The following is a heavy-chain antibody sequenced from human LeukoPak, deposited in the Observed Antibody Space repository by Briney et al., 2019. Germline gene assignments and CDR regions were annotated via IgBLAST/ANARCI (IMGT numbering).Heavy chain of an antibody. CDR2: IRYDETKT. CDR1: GFTFSYYG. V-gene: IGHV3-30*02. D-gene: IGHD1-26*01. Sequence: GGSLRLSCAASGFTFSYYGMHWVRQAPGKGLEWVAFIRYDETKTYFGDSLKGRFSISRDNYKNTVYLQMNSLKAEDTAMYYCAKSHLPNTYSGTYYCDYWGQGTLVTVSS. J-gene: IGHJ4*02. CDR3: AKSHLPNTYSGTYYCDY.